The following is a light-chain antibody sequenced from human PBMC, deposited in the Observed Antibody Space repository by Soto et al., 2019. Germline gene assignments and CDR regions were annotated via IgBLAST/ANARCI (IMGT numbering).Light chain of an antibody. Sequence: QSVLTQPASVSGSPGQSITTSCTGTNSDVGSHNFVSWYQQYPGKAPKLLIYEASKRPSGLSNRFSGSKSGNTASLTISGLQAEDEADYYCCSLTNGATWVFGGGTKVTVL. J-gene: IGLJ3*02. CDR1: NSDVGSHNF. CDR3: CSLTNGATWV. V-gene: IGLV2-23*01. CDR2: EAS.